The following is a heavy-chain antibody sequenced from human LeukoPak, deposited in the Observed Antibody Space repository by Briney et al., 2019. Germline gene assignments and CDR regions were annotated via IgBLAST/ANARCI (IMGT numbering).Heavy chain of an antibody. CDR2: IKQDGREK. D-gene: IGHD2-2*01. J-gene: IGHJ6*03. CDR1: GFTFSSYW. V-gene: IGHV3-7*01. CDR3: ARAECAVVPAAPTYYYYYYMDV. Sequence: LAGGSLRLSCAASGFTFSSYWMSWVRQAPGKGMEWVANIKQDGREKYYVDSLKGRFTISRDNAKNSLYLQMNSLRAEDTAVYYCARAECAVVPAAPTYYYYYYMDVWGKGTTVTVSS.